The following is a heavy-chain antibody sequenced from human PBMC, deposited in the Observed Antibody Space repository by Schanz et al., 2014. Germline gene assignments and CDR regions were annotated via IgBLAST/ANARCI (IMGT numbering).Heavy chain of an antibody. J-gene: IGHJ3*01. CDR1: GITFSGYS. CDR2: ISGSSSTK. CDR3: ARVYEGDLSSPRHDAFDV. V-gene: IGHV3-48*01. Sequence: EVQLVESGGGLAQPGGSLRLSCAASGITFSGYSMNWVRQAPGKGLEWVSYISGSSSTKYYADSVKGRFTISRDNGKKSLILQRNSLRAETTAVYFCARVYEGDLSSPRHDAFDVWGQGTVVTVSS. D-gene: IGHD3-16*01.